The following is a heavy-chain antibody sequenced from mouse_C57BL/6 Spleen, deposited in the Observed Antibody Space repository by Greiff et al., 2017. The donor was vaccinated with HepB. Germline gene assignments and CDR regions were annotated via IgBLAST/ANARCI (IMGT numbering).Heavy chain of an antibody. V-gene: IGHV1-84*01. CDR2: IYPGSGNT. CDR3: ARRDYDGFDY. J-gene: IGHJ3*01. Sequence: LMESGPELVKPGASVKISCKASGYTFTDYYINWVKQRPGQGLEWIGWIYPGSGNTKYNEKFKGKATLTVDTSSSTAYMQLSRLTSEESAVYFGARRDYDGFDYWGQGTLVTVSA. D-gene: IGHD2-4*01. CDR1: GYTFTDYY.